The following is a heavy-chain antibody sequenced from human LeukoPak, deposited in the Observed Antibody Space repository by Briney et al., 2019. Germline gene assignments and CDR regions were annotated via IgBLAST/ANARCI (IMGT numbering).Heavy chain of an antibody. CDR3: ARVAIVLMVYATYFDY. D-gene: IGHD2-8*01. CDR1: GFTFSSYA. Sequence: PGGSLRLFCAASGFTFSSYAMHWVRQAPGKGLEWVAVISYDGSNKYYADSVKGRFTISRDNSKNTLYLQMNSLRAEDTAVYYCARVAIVLMVYATYFDYWGQGTLVTVSS. V-gene: IGHV3-30-3*01. CDR2: ISYDGSNK. J-gene: IGHJ4*02.